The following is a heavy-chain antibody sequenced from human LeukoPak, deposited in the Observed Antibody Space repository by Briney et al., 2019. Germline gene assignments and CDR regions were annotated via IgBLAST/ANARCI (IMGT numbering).Heavy chain of an antibody. J-gene: IGHJ4*02. CDR2: IDPDTGDT. CDR1: GYTFIDHY. V-gene: IGHV1-2*02. CDR3: ARSGHNSNSGGYDF. Sequence: ASVKVSCKPSGYTFIDHYLHWVRQAPGQGLESLGWIDPDTGDTNYPQKFQGRLTMTRDTSSSTAYMELNRLRSDDTAVYYCARSGHNSNSGGYDFWGLGTLVTVSS. D-gene: IGHD3-22*01.